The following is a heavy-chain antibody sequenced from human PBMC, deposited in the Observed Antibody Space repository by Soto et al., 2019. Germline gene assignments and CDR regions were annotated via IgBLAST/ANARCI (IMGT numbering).Heavy chain of an antibody. CDR1: GFTFSTYA. CDR3: ARGLRSSGYAMDV. CDR2: ISSSGDGT. Sequence: GGSLRLSCAASGFTFSTYAMTWVRQAPGKGLEWVSIISSSGDGTYYVDSVKGRFTISRDNSRNTLSLQMNSLRAEDTAVYYCARGLRSSGYAMDVWGQGTTVTVSS. D-gene: IGHD6-13*01. J-gene: IGHJ6*02. V-gene: IGHV3-23*01.